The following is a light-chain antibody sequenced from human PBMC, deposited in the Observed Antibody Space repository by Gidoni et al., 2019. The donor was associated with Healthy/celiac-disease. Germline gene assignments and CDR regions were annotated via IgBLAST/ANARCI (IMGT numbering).Light chain of an antibody. CDR1: QSVLYSSNNKNY. CDR3: QQYYSTPSYT. J-gene: IGKJ2*01. V-gene: IGKV4-1*01. Sequence: DIVMTQSPDSLAVSLGERATINCKSSQSVLYSSNNKNYLAWYQQKPGQPPKLLIYWASTRESGVPDRFSGSGSGTDFTLTISSLQAEDVAVYYCQQYYSTPSYTFGQXTKLEFK. CDR2: WAS.